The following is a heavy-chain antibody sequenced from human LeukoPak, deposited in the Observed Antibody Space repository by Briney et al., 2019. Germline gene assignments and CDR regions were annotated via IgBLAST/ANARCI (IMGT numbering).Heavy chain of an antibody. D-gene: IGHD4-23*01. Sequence: SETLSLTCTVSGGSINSGAYYWSWIRQHPGKGLEWIGNIYYSGSTYYKPSLKSRVTISVDTSKNQFSLKLSSVTAADTAVYYCARGRRFGYGGNSREPEFDYWGQGTLVTVSS. V-gene: IGHV4-31*03. CDR3: ARGRRFGYGGNSREPEFDY. J-gene: IGHJ4*02. CDR2: IYYSGST. CDR1: GGSINSGAYY.